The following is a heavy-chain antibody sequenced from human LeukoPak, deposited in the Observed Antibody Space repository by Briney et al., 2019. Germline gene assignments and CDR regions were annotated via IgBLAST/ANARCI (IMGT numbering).Heavy chain of an antibody. D-gene: IGHD3-10*02. V-gene: IGHV3-48*03. CDR1: GFTFSSYE. J-gene: IGHJ6*04. Sequence: HSGGSLRLSCAASGFTFSSYEMNWVRQAPGKGLGWVSYISSSGSTIYYADSVKGRFTISRDNAKNSLYLQMNSLRAEDTAVYCCAELGITMIGGVWGKGTTVTISS. CDR2: ISSSGSTI. CDR3: AELGITMIGGV.